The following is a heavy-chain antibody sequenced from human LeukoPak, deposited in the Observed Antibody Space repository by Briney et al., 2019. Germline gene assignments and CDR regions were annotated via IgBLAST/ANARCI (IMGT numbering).Heavy chain of an antibody. J-gene: IGHJ4*02. D-gene: IGHD1-26*01. CDR2: IKHDGSEK. CDR3: AKGVGAFPSLVDY. Sequence: PGGSLRLSCAASGFTFSNYWMSWVRQAPGKGLEWVANIKHDGSEKYYVDSVKGRFTISRDNAKNSLYLQMNSLRAEDTALYYCAKGVGAFPSLVDYWGQGTLVTVSS. V-gene: IGHV3-7*03. CDR1: GFTFSNYW.